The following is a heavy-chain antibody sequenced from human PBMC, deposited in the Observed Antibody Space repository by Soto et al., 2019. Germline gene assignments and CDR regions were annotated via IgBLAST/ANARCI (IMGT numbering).Heavy chain of an antibody. CDR2: IKQDGSEK. D-gene: IGHD3-10*01. CDR3: ARDYYGSGSHYYYYYYMDV. CDR1: GFSVRSYG. J-gene: IGHJ6*03. Sequence: HPGGSMRLSCAASGFSVRSYGMSWVRQAPGKGLEWVANIKQDGSEKYYVDSVKGRFTISRDNAKNSLYLQMNSLRAEDTAVYYSARDYYGSGSHYYYYYYMDVWGKGTTVTVSS. V-gene: IGHV3-7*01.